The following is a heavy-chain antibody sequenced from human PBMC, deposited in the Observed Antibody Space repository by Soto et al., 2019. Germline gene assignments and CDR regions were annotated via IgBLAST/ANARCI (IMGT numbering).Heavy chain of an antibody. D-gene: IGHD3-3*01. Sequence: QVLLVQSGADVKKPGASVKVSCKTSGYTFTEFDINWVRQAPGQGLEWMGWMNTNTGNTGYAQKVQGRVTMNMDTSISTAYMELRRLRSEDTAVYYCARVVRFFGGHAGYWGQGTLVTVSS. V-gene: IGHV1-8*01. CDR1: GYTFTEFD. CDR2: MNTNTGNT. J-gene: IGHJ4*02. CDR3: ARVVRFFGGHAGY.